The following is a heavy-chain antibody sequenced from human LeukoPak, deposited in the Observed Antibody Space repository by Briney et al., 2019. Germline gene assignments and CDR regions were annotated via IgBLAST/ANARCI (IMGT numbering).Heavy chain of an antibody. J-gene: IGHJ3*02. Sequence: EASVKVSCKASGYTFTGYYMHWVRQAPGQGLEWMGWINPNSGGTNYAQKFQGRVTMTRDTSISTAYMELSRLRSDDTAVYYCARVPAAAGIRDAFDIWGQGTMVTVSS. CDR2: INPNSGGT. CDR1: GYTFTGYY. CDR3: ARVPAAAGIRDAFDI. D-gene: IGHD6-13*01. V-gene: IGHV1-2*02.